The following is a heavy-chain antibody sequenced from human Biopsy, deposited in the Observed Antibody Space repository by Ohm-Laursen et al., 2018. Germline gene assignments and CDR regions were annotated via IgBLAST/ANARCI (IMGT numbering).Heavy chain of an antibody. D-gene: IGHD1-26*01. J-gene: IGHJ4*02. V-gene: IGHV4-34*01. CDR2: INQSGST. Sequence: TLSLTYAVNGESSSGYFWNWIRQPPGKGLEWIGEINQSGSTKYNPSLKRRATLSADSSNSQFSLRLTSVTAADTAIYYCALGGGSYVNFDYWGQGTLVTVSS. CDR1: GESSSGYF. CDR3: ALGGGSYVNFDY.